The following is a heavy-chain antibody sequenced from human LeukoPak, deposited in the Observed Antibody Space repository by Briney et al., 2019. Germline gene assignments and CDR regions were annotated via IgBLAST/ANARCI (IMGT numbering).Heavy chain of an antibody. CDR3: ARQYDSSGYLH. V-gene: IGHV4-59*08. J-gene: IGHJ1*01. Sequence: SETLSLTCTVSGGSISSYYWSWIRQPPGKGLEWIGYIYYSGSTNYNPSLKSRVTISVDTSKNQFSLKLSSVTAADTAVYYCARQYDSSGYLHWGQGTLVTVSS. D-gene: IGHD3-22*01. CDR2: IYYSGST. CDR1: GGSISSYY.